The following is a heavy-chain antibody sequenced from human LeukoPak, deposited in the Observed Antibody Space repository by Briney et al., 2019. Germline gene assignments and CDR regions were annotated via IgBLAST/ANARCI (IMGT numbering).Heavy chain of an antibody. CDR1: GFTFSSYA. J-gene: IGHJ4*02. CDR2: ISGSGGST. V-gene: IGHV3-23*01. D-gene: IGHD2-15*01. Sequence: GGSLRLSCAASGFTFSSYAMSWVPQAPGKGLEWVSAISGSGGSTYYADSVKGRFTISRDNSKNTLYLQMNSLRAEDTAVYYCAKDLGYCSGGSCWGQGTLVTVSS. CDR3: AKDLGYCSGGSC.